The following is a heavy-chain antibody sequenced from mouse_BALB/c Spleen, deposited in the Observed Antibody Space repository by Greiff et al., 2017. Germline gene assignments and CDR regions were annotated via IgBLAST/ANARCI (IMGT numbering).Heavy chain of an antibody. CDR1: GFNIKDTY. D-gene: IGHD2-4*01. V-gene: IGHV14-3*02. CDR3: ARDYDYHGGFAY. J-gene: IGHJ3*01. Sequence: EVHLVESGAELVKPGASVKLSCTASGFNIKDTYMHWVKQRPEQGLEWIGRIDPANGNTKYDPKFQGKATITADTSSNTAYLQLSSLTSEDTAVYYCARDYDYHGGFAYWGQGTLVTVSA. CDR2: IDPANGNT.